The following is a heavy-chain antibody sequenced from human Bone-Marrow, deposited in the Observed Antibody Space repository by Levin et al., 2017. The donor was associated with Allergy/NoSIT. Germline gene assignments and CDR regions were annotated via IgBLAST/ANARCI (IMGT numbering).Heavy chain of an antibody. Sequence: VSGPTLVKPKETLTLTCTFSGFSLNTRGVGVGWIRQPPGKALEWVALIYWDGDERYRPSLKSRLTIAKDTFRHKVILTMTRMGPADAGTYYCDRRASSVGDYMDVWGKGAMVTVSS. CDR2: IYWDGDE. CDR1: GFSLNTRGVG. V-gene: IGHV2-5*02. D-gene: IGHD3-16*01. CDR3: DRRASSVGDYMDV. J-gene: IGHJ6*03.